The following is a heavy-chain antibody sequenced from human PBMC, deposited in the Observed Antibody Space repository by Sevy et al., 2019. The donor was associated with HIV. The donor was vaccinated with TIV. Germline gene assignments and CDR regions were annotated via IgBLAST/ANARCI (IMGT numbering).Heavy chain of an antibody. Sequence: GGSLRLSCAASGFTFSSYAMHWVRQAPGKGLEWVAVISYDGSNKYYADSVKGRFTISRDNFKNTLYLQRNSLRAEDTTVYYCARGCWDSSGYCPDYWGQGTLVTVSS. D-gene: IGHD3-22*01. J-gene: IGHJ4*02. V-gene: IGHV3-30-3*01. CDR2: ISYDGSNK. CDR3: ARGCWDSSGYCPDY. CDR1: GFTFSSYA.